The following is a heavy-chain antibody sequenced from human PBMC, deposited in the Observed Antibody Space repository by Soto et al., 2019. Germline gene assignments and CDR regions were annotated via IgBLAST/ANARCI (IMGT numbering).Heavy chain of an antibody. D-gene: IGHD6-25*01. V-gene: IGHV3-21*01. Sequence: EVQLVESGGGLVKPGGSLRLSCAASGFTFSSYSMNWVRQAPGKGLEWVSSISSSSSYIYYADSVKGRFTISRDNAKNSLYLQMNSLRAEDTAVYYCARDFSRSGPVRHYYYGMDVWGQGTTVTVSS. CDR2: ISSSSSYI. CDR1: GFTFSSYS. J-gene: IGHJ6*02. CDR3: ARDFSRSGPVRHYYYGMDV.